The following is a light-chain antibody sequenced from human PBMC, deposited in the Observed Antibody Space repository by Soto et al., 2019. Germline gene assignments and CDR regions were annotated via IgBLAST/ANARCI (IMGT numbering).Light chain of an antibody. V-gene: IGLV2-18*02. CDR3: SAYAGSNNFV. CDR1: SSDFSTYNR. Sequence: QSALTQPPSVSGSPGQSVTISCAGTSSDFSTYNRVSWYQRPPGTGPKLIIYEVSQRPSGVPDRFSGSKSGNTASLTVSGLQTEDEADYYCSAYAGSNNFVFGSGTKVTVL. CDR2: EVS. J-gene: IGLJ1*01.